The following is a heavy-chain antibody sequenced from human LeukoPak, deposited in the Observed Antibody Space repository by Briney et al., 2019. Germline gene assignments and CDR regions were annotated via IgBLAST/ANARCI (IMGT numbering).Heavy chain of an antibody. D-gene: IGHD2-15*01. CDR1: GGSFSGYY. V-gene: IGHV4-34*01. J-gene: IGHJ3*02. CDR3: AREKDSTRDAFDI. Sequence: SETLSLTCAVYGGSFSGYYWSWIRQPPGKGLEWIGEINHSGSTNYNPSLKSRVTISVDTSKNQFSLKLSSVTAADTAVYYCAREKDSTRDAFDIWGQGTMVTVSS. CDR2: INHSGST.